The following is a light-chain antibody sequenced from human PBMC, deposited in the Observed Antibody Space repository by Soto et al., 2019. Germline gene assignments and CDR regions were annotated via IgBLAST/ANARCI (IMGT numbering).Light chain of an antibody. CDR3: QQYDDVLLT. J-gene: IGKJ4*01. CDR1: QDISNF. Sequence: DIQMTQSPSSLSASVGDRVTITCQASQDISNFLNWYQQKPGKAPSLLIYDASNLETGVPSRFSGSGSGTDFTLTISSLQPEDIATYYCQQYDDVLLTFGGGTKVEIK. CDR2: DAS. V-gene: IGKV1-33*01.